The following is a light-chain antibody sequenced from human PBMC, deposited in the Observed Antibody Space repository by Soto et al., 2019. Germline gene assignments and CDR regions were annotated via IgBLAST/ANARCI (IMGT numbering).Light chain of an antibody. V-gene: IGLV1-40*01. CDR2: ANN. CDR1: SCNIGGGYD. Sequence: QSVLTQPPSVSGAPGQTVTISCTGSSCNIGGGYDVHWYQQLPGTAPKLLIYANNNRPSGVPDRFSGSKSGTSASLAITGLQAEDEADYYCQSYDSSLSGCVFGTGTKVTVL. CDR3: QSYDSSLSGCV. J-gene: IGLJ1*01.